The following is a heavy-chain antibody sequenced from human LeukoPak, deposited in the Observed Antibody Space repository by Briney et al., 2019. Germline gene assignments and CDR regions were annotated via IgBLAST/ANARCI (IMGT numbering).Heavy chain of an antibody. V-gene: IGHV4-61*02. CDR1: GGSISSGSYY. CDR2: IYTSGST. CDR3: AVSIAARGGSPYYFDY. J-gene: IGHJ4*02. D-gene: IGHD6-6*01. Sequence: PSETLSLTCTVSGGSISSGSYYWSWIRQPAGKGLEWIGRIYTSGSTNYNPSLKSRVTISVDTSKNQFSLKLSSVTAADTAVYYCAVSIAARGGSPYYFDYWGQGTLVTVSS.